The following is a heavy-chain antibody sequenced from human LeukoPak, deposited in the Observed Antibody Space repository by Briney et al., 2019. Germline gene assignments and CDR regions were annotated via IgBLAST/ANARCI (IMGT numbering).Heavy chain of an antibody. D-gene: IGHD1-26*01. CDR3: ARDRIVGALGWLDP. Sequence: ASVKVSCKASGYTFTGYYMHWVRQAPGQGLEWMGWINPNSGGTNYAQKFQGRVTMTRDTSISTAYMELTSLRSDDTAVYYCARDRIVGALGWLDPWGQGTLVTVSS. J-gene: IGHJ5*02. V-gene: IGHV1-2*02. CDR1: GYTFTGYY. CDR2: INPNSGGT.